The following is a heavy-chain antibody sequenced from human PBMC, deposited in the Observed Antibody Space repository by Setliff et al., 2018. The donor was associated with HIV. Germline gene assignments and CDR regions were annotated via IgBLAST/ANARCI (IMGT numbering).Heavy chain of an antibody. D-gene: IGHD2-2*01. CDR3: ARHAAGPDGPFDY. CDR1: GYSINSGYY. CDR2: IYHGGST. J-gene: IGHJ4*02. V-gene: IGHV4-38-2*02. Sequence: SETLSLTCTISGYSINSGYYWGWIRQPPGKGLEWIGEIYHGGSTNYNPSLKSRVTIAVDTSKNQFSRKLSSVIAAGTAVYYCARHAAGPDGPFDYWGQGNLVTVSS.